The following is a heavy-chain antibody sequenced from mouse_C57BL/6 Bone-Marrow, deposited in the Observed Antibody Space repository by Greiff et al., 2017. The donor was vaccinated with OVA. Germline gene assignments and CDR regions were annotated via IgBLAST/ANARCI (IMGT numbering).Heavy chain of an antibody. V-gene: IGHV1-85*01. Sequence: QVQLQQSGPELVKPGASVKLSCKASGYTFTSYDINWVKQRPGQGLEWIGWIYPRDGSTKYNEKFKGKATLTVDTSSSTAYMELHSLTSEDSAVYVCAREGYYGSSYDYFDYWGQGTTLTVSS. CDR2: IYPRDGST. D-gene: IGHD1-1*01. CDR3: AREGYYGSSYDYFDY. J-gene: IGHJ2*01. CDR1: GYTFTSYD.